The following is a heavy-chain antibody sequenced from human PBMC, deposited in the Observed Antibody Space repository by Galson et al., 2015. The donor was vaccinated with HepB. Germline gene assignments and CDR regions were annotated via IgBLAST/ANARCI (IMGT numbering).Heavy chain of an antibody. J-gene: IGHJ5*01. CDR2: ISSSSIKI. CDR3: ARADDGFSLLNS. CDR1: GFTFTGSG. D-gene: IGHD5-24*01. V-gene: IGHV3-48*02. Sequence: SLRLSCAASGFTFTGSGMNWVRQAPGKGLEWVSYISSSSIKIFYADSVKGRFTISRDNAKNSLSLQMTSLSDEDTAVYYCARADDGFSLLNSWGHGTLVTGSS.